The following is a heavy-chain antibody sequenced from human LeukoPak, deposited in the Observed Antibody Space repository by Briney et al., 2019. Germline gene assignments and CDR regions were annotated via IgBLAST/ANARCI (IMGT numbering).Heavy chain of an antibody. V-gene: IGHV3-48*01. CDR2: ISSSSSTI. Sequence: PGGSLRLSCAASGFTFSSYSMNWVRQAPGKGLEWVSYISSSSSTIYYADSVKGRFTISRDNAKNSLYLQMNSLRAEDTAVYYCARDGLYYYDSSGYPPDYWGQGTLVTVSS. CDR1: GFTFSSYS. CDR3: ARDGLYYYDSSGYPPDY. J-gene: IGHJ4*02. D-gene: IGHD3-22*01.